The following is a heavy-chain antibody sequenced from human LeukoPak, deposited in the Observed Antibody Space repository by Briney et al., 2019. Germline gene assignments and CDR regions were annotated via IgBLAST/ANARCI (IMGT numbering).Heavy chain of an antibody. D-gene: IGHD2-15*01. CDR1: GGSISSSSYY. CDR2: IYSSGST. V-gene: IGHV4-39*01. Sequence: PSETLSLTCTVSGGSISSSSYYWGWIRQPPGKGLEWIGSIYSSGSTYYNLSLKSRVTISVDTSKNQFSLRLSSVTAADTAVYYCARVPGCSAGSCSFDYWGQGTLVTVSS. J-gene: IGHJ4*02. CDR3: ARVPGCSAGSCSFDY.